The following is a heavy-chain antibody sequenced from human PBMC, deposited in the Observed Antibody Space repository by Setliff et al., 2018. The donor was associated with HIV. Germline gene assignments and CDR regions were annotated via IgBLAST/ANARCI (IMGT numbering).Heavy chain of an antibody. V-gene: IGHV3-33*06. D-gene: IGHD5-18*01. Sequence: GGSLRLSCAASGFTFNSYAMHWVRQAPGKGLEWVAVIWSDGSNKHYADSVKGRFTISRDNSKNTLYLQMNSLRAEDTAVYYCAKGIQLWPFDYWGQGTLVTVSS. J-gene: IGHJ4*02. CDR2: IWSDGSNK. CDR1: GFTFNSYA. CDR3: AKGIQLWPFDY.